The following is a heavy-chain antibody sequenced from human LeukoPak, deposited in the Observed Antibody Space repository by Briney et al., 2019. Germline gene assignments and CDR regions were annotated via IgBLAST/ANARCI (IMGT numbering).Heavy chain of an antibody. V-gene: IGHV4-59*01. D-gene: IGHD1-1*01. Sequence: SETLSLTCTVSGGSISSYYWSWIRQPPGKGLEWFGYIYYSGSTNYNPSLKSRVTISVDTSKNQSSLKLSSVTAADTAVYYCARSDGYFLTLYYFDYWGQGTLVTVSS. J-gene: IGHJ4*02. CDR3: ARSDGYFLTLYYFDY. CDR2: IYYSGST. CDR1: GGSISSYY.